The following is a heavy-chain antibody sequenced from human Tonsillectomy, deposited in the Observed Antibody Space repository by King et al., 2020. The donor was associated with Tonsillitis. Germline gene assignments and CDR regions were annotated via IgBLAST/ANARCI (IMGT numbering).Heavy chain of an antibody. CDR3: TKLSETHYGSGSYDY. J-gene: IGHJ4*02. D-gene: IGHD3-10*01. CDR1: GFTFSIYA. V-gene: IGHV3-23*03. Sequence: VQLVESGGGLGQPGGSLRLSCAASGFTFSIYAMTWVRQAPGKRLEWVSVVYSDGTTTYYADSVKGRFTISRDNSKNTLYLQIDSLRVEDTAVYYCTKLSETHYGSGSYDYWGQGTLVTVSS. CDR2: VYSDGTTT.